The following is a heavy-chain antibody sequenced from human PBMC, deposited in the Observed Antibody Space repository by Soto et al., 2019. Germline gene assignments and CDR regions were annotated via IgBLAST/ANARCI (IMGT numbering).Heavy chain of an antibody. J-gene: IGHJ6*02. Sequence: QVQLVQSGAEVKKPGASVKVSCKASGDTFTSYAMHWVRQAPGQRLEWMGWINAGNGNTKYSQKFQGRVTITRDTSASTAYMELSSLRSEDTAVYYCAREILQLPPLFYYYGMDVWGQGTTVTVSS. V-gene: IGHV1-3*01. CDR3: AREILQLPPLFYYYGMDV. D-gene: IGHD2-2*01. CDR1: GDTFTSYA. CDR2: INAGNGNT.